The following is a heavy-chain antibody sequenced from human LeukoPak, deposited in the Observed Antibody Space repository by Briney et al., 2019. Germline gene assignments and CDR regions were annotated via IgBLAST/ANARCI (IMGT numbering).Heavy chain of an antibody. D-gene: IGHD3-3*01. V-gene: IGHV3-64*01. CDR1: GFTFSSYA. Sequence: GGSLRLSCAAPGFTFSSYAMHSLRQAPGKGLEYVSAISSNGGSTYYANYVKGIFTISRDNSKNTLYLHMNSLRAADTALSSSTKCAKTPEDGSGWGNWFDTWGQGTLVIVS. CDR3: TKCAKTPEDGSGWGNWFDT. CDR2: ISSNGGST. J-gene: IGHJ5*02.